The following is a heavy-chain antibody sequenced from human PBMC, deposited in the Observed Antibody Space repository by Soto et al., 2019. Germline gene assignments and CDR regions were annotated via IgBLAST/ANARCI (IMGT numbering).Heavy chain of an antibody. CDR2: INPKSAGT. CDR3: ATGRKDDYVGVYGLDV. Sequence: QVQLVQSGAEVKKPGASVKVSCRASGYTFNGYFIHWVRQAPGQGLEWMGWINPKSAGTNYVQRLQGWVTITGDTSIGTAHMELSRLRPDDTAVYYCATGRKDDYVGVYGLDVWGQGTTVTVSS. J-gene: IGHJ6*02. V-gene: IGHV1-2*04. CDR1: GYTFNGYF. D-gene: IGHD4-17*01.